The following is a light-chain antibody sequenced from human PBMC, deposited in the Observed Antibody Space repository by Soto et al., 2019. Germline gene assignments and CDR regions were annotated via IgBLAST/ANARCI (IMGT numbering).Light chain of an antibody. CDR1: SSNIGAGSD. CDR2: GNN. Sequence: QSVLTQPPSVSGAPGQRVTISCTGSSSNIGAGSDVHWYRHLPGTAPKLLIFGNNNRPSGVPDRFSGSRSGTSASLAITGLQAEDEADYYCQVWDSRRVVFGGWTKLTVL. J-gene: IGLJ2*01. CDR3: QVWDSRRVV. V-gene: IGLV1-40*01.